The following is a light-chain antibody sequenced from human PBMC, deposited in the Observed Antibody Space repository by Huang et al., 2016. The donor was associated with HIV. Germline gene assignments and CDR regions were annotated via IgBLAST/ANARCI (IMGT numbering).Light chain of an antibody. CDR2: AAS. CDR3: EHRGSWARFT. Sequence: EIVLTQSPATLSLSPGERATLSCWASQSVISFLAWYQQRPGQAPRHLLYAASNRATGNPARFWGGGSGTDFTLTISSLEAEDVAVYYCEHRGSWARFTFGAGTKVDIK. J-gene: IGKJ3*01. CDR1: QSVISF. V-gene: IGKV3-11*01.